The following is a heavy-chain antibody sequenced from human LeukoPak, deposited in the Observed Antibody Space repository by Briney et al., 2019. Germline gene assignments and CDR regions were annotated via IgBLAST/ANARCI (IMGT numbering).Heavy chain of an antibody. CDR1: GASISSYY. D-gene: IGHD4-11*01. CDR2: IHYSGST. J-gene: IGHJ4*02. CDR3: ARDLEMTTVGYFDY. V-gene: IGHV4-59*01. Sequence: SETLSLTCTVSGASISSYYWSWIGQPPGKGLEWIGYIHYSGSTKCNPSLKSRVTISVDTSKNQFSLRLSSVTAADTAVYYCARDLEMTTVGYFDYWGQGTLVTVSS.